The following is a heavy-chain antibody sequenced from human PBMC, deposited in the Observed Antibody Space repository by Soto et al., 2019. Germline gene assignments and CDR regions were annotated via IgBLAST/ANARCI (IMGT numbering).Heavy chain of an antibody. CDR2: TYYRSKWYN. Sequence: PSQTLSLTCAISWDSVSSNSAAWNWIRQSPSRGLEWLGRTYYRSKWYNDYAVSVKSRITINPDTSKNQFSLQLNSVTPEDTAVYYCARDRMTPDYYYYGMDVWGQGTTVTVSS. CDR3: ARDRMTPDYYYYGMDV. CDR1: WDSVSSNSAA. V-gene: IGHV6-1*01. D-gene: IGHD2-2*01. J-gene: IGHJ6*02.